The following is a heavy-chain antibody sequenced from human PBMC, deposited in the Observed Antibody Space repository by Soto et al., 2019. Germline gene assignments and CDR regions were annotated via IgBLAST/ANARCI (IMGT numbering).Heavy chain of an antibody. V-gene: IGHV4-34*01. J-gene: IGHJ6*02. Sequence: PSETLSLTCAVNGGSLSGYYWSWIRQSPGKGLEWIGEINHRGSSDYNSSLRSRVTLSIDASMKHVTTELTSVTAADTALYYCAMSDNRNSLDGVDVWGQGTAVTAP. CDR1: GGSLSGYY. D-gene: IGHD1-7*01. CDR2: INHRGSS. CDR3: AMSDNRNSLDGVDV.